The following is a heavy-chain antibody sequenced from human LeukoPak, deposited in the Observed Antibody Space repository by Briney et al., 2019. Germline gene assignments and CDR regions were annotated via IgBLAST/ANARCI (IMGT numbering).Heavy chain of an antibody. CDR2: IYTSGST. V-gene: IGHV4-61*02. CDR3: ARAKTGRALDY. D-gene: IGHD3-9*01. CDR1: GGSISSGSYY. J-gene: IGHJ4*02. Sequence: SETLSLTCTVSGGSISSGSYYWSWIRQPAGKGLEWIGRIYTSGSTNYNPSLKSRVTISVVTSKNQFSLKLSSVTAADTAVYYCARAKTGRALDYWGQGTLVTVSS.